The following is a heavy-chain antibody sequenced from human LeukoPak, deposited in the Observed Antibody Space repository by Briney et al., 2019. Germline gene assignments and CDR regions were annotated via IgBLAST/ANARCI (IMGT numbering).Heavy chain of an antibody. D-gene: IGHD3-9*01. CDR2: ISSSSSYI. J-gene: IGHJ4*02. CDR1: GFTFSSYS. V-gene: IGHV3-21*01. Sequence: GGPLRLSCAASGFTFSSYSMNWVRQAPGKGLEWVSSISSSSSYIYYADSVKGRFTISRDNAKNSLYLQMNSLRAEDTAVYYCASPVITTGYQPGYWGQGTLVTVSS. CDR3: ASPVITTGYQPGY.